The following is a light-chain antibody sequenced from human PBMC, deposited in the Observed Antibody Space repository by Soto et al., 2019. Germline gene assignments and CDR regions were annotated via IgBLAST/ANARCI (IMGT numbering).Light chain of an antibody. CDR3: QAWGTGMV. J-gene: IGLJ2*01. V-gene: IGLV4-69*01. CDR2: INSDGSH. CDR1: SGHSSYD. Sequence: QPVLTQPPSASASLGASVRLTCTLTSGHSSYDIAWHQQQPEKGPQYLMKINSDGSHSQGGGIPDRFSGSSSGAERYLTISSLQSEDEADYYCQAWGTGMVFGGGTKLTVL.